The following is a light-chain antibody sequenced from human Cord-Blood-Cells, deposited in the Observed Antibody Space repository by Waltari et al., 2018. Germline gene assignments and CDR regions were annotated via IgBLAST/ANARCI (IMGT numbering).Light chain of an antibody. V-gene: IGLV1-47*01. CDR3: AAWDDSLSGPVV. CDR2: RKN. Sequence: QSVLTQPPSASGTPGQSVTISCSGSSSNIGSNYVSWYQQLPGTGRKLLIYRKNRRASVVPDRFSGSKSVTSASLAISGLRSEDEADYYCAAWDDSLSGPVVFGGGTKLTVL. CDR1: SSNIGSNY. J-gene: IGLJ2*01.